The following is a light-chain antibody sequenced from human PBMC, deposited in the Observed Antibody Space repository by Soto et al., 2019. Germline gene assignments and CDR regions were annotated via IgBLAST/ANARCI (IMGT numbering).Light chain of an antibody. Sequence: AIQLTQSPSSLSASVGDRVTITCRASQDIRGALAWYQQKPGKAPKILIYDVSTLESGVPSRFSGSSSGTDFTLTISSLQPVDVATFYCQQVNSYPITFGQGTRLEIK. CDR2: DVS. J-gene: IGKJ5*01. CDR1: QDIRGA. CDR3: QQVNSYPIT. V-gene: IGKV1-13*02.